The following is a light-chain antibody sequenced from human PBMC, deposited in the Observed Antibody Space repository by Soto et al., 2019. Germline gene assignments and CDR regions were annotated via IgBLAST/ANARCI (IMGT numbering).Light chain of an antibody. CDR2: STN. V-gene: IGLV7-43*01. CDR3: LLYYGGQLGV. J-gene: IGLJ2*01. Sequence: QTVVTQEPSLTVSAGETVTLTCATSTGAVTSGYYPNWFQQKPGRAPRALIYSTNNKYSWTPARFSGSLLGGKAALTLSGVQPEDDADYYCLLYYGGQLGVFGGGTK. CDR1: TGAVTSGYY.